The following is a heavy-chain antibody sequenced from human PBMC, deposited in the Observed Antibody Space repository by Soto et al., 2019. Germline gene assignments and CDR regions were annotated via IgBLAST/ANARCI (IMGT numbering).Heavy chain of an antibody. J-gene: IGHJ4*02. CDR3: ARGGRSSWHRGYFDF. Sequence: ESGGGLVQPGRSLRLSCAASGFMFDDYAMHWVRQAPGKGLEWVSGISWNSGSIGYVDSVKGRFTISRDNAKNSLYLQMNSLRAEDTALYYCARGGRSSWHRGYFDFWGQGTLVTVSS. CDR2: ISWNSGSI. CDR1: GFMFDDYA. D-gene: IGHD6-13*01. V-gene: IGHV3-9*01.